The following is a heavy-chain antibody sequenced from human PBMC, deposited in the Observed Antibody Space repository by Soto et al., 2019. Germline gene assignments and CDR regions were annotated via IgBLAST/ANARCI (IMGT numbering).Heavy chain of an antibody. Sequence: GGSLRLSCAASGFTFSSYAMHWVRQAPGKGLEWVAVISYDGSNKYYADSVKGRFTISRDNSKNTLYLQMNSLRAEDTSVYYCARDLPGGSCLVCPASMDVWGQGTTVTVSS. CDR3: ARDLPGGSCLVCPASMDV. CDR1: GFTFSSYA. D-gene: IGHD2-15*01. V-gene: IGHV3-30-3*01. J-gene: IGHJ6*02. CDR2: ISYDGSNK.